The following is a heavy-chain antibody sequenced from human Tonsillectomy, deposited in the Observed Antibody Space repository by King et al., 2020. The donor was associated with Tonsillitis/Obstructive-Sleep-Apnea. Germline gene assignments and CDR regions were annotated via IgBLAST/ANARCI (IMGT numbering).Heavy chain of an antibody. V-gene: IGHV3-30*04. CDR3: ARGGLSSGDGGGWD. CDR1: GFTFSSYA. D-gene: IGHD3-16*01. Sequence: VQLVESGGGVVQPGRSLRLSCAASGFTFSSYAMHWVRQAPGKGLEWVAVISYDGSNKYYADSVKGRFTISRDNSKSTLYLQMNSLRAEDTAVYYCARGGLSSGDGGGWDWGQGTLVTVSS. J-gene: IGHJ4*02. CDR2: ISYDGSNK.